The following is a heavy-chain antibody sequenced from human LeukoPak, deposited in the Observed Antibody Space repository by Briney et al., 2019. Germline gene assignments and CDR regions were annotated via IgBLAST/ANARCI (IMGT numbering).Heavy chain of an antibody. CDR2: ISGSGGST. Sequence: GGSLRLSCAASGFTFSSYATSWVRQAPGKGLEWVSAISGSGGSTYYADSVKGRFTISRDNSKNTLYLQMNSLRAEDTAVYYCAKDYHDYGDYATDAFDIWGQGTMVTVSS. J-gene: IGHJ3*02. D-gene: IGHD4-17*01. CDR3: AKDYHDYGDYATDAFDI. V-gene: IGHV3-23*01. CDR1: GFTFSSYA.